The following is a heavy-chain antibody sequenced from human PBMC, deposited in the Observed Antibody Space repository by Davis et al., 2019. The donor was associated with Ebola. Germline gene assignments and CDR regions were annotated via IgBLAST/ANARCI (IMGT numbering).Heavy chain of an antibody. CDR1: GFTFSSYW. D-gene: IGHD6-19*01. Sequence: GESLKISCAASGFTFSSYWMHWVRQAPGKGLVWVSRINSDGSSTNYADSVKGRFTISRDNSKNTLYLQMNSLRAEDTAVYYCAKGGAIAVAGLDYWGQGTLVTVSS. CDR2: INSDGSST. J-gene: IGHJ4*02. V-gene: IGHV3-74*01. CDR3: AKGGAIAVAGLDY.